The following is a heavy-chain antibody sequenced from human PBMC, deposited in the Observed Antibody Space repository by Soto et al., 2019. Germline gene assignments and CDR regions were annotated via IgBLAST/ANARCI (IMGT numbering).Heavy chain of an antibody. V-gene: IGHV3-23*01. CDR2: ISGSGGST. D-gene: IGHD3-3*01. CDR1: GFTFSSYA. Sequence: GGSLRLSCAASGFTFSSYAMSWVRQAPGKGLEWVSAISGSGGSTYYADSVKGRFTISRDNSKNTLYLQMNSLRAEDTAVYYCAKGQYYDFWSGYWYFDLWGRGTLVTVSS. J-gene: IGHJ2*01. CDR3: AKGQYYDFWSGYWYFDL.